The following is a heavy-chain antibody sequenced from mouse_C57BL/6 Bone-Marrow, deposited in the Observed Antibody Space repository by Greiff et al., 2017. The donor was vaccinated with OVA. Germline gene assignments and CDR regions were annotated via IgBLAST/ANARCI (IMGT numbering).Heavy chain of an antibody. CDR1: GFTFSSYG. Sequence: EVHLVESGGDLVKPGGSLKLSCAASGFTFSSYGMSWVRQTPDKRLEWVATISSGGSYTYYPDSVKGRFTISRDNAKNTLYLQMSSLKSEDTAMYYCARRMITTPFAYWGQGTLVTVSA. CDR2: ISSGGSYT. J-gene: IGHJ3*01. CDR3: ARRMITTPFAY. D-gene: IGHD2-4*01. V-gene: IGHV5-6*01.